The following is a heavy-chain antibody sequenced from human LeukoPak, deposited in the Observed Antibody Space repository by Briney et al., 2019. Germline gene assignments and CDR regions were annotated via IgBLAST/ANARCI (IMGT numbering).Heavy chain of an antibody. CDR3: ARLDVLLWFGESPGAFDI. D-gene: IGHD3-10*01. V-gene: IGHV4-59*01. CDR1: GGSISSYY. J-gene: IGHJ3*02. Sequence: SETLSLTCTVSGGSISSYYWSWIRQPPGKGLEWIGYIYYSGSTNYNPSLKSRVTISVDTSKNQFSLKLSSVTAADTAVYYCARLDVLLWFGESPGAFDIWGQGTMVTVSS. CDR2: IYYSGST.